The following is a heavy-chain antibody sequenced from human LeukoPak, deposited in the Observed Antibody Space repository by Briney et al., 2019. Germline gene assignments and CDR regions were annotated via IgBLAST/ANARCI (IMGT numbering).Heavy chain of an antibody. Sequence: ASVKVSCKASGYTFTSYGISWVRQAPGQGLEWMGWIYAYNGNTDYAQKFQGRVTMTTDTSTSTAYMELRSLRSDDTAVYYCAKDLYYYGSSGYYGEYWGQGTLVTVSS. CDR3: AKDLYYYGSSGYYGEY. CDR2: IYAYNGNT. CDR1: GYTFTSYG. D-gene: IGHD3-22*01. J-gene: IGHJ4*02. V-gene: IGHV1-18*01.